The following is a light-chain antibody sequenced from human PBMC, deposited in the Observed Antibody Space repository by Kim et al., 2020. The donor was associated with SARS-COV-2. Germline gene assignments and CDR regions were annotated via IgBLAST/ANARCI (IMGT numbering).Light chain of an antibody. CDR1: QSVSSSY. CDR3: QQYGSSPPYT. Sequence: EIVLTQSPGTLSLSPGERATLSCRASQSVSSSYLAWYQQKPGQAHRLLIYGASSRATGIPDRFSGSGSGTDFTLTISRLEPEDFAVYYCQQYGSSPPYTFGQGTKLEI. V-gene: IGKV3-20*01. J-gene: IGKJ2*01. CDR2: GAS.